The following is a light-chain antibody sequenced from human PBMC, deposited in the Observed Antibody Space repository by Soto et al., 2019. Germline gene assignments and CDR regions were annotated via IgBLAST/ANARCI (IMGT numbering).Light chain of an antibody. CDR3: QQYDNLFT. CDR1: QGISTY. J-gene: IGKJ5*01. Sequence: DIQMTQSPSYLSASVGDRVNTTCQASQGISTYLNWYQQKPGTAPKLLIYGASNLETGVPSRFSGSGSGTDSTFTISSLQPEDIATYFCQQYDNLFTFGQGTQVEIK. CDR2: GAS. V-gene: IGKV1-33*01.